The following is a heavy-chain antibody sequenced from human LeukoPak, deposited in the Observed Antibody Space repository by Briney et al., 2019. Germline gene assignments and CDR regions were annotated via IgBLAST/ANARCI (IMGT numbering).Heavy chain of an antibody. CDR2: IYYSGST. V-gene: IGHV4-59*01. D-gene: IGHD5-18*01. CDR3: ARDTGYSYGYLDY. Sequence: SETLSLTCTVSGGSISSYYWSWIRQPPGKRLEWIGYIYYSGSTNYNPSLKSRVTISVDTSKNQFSLKLSSVTAADTAVYYCARDTGYSYGYLDYWGQGTLVTVSS. J-gene: IGHJ4*02. CDR1: GGSISSYY.